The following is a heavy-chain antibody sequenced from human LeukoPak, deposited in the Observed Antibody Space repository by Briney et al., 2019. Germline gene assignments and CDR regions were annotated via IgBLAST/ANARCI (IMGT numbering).Heavy chain of an antibody. V-gene: IGHV4-4*07. CDR2: IYTSGST. Sequence: PSETLSLTCTVSGGSISSYYWSWIRQPAGKGLEWIGRIYTSGSTNYNPSLKSRVTMSVDTSKNQFSLKLSSVTAADTAVYYCARERGEMGDNPPYYLDYWGQGTLVTVSS. J-gene: IGHJ4*02. CDR1: GGSISSYY. CDR3: ARERGEMGDNPPYYLDY. D-gene: IGHD5-24*01.